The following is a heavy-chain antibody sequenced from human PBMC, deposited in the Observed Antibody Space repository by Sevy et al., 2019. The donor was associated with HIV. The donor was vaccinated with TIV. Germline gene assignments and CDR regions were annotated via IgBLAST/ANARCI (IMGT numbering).Heavy chain of an antibody. V-gene: IGHV4-34*01. CDR3: ARIGLVRGPRPYGLDV. CDR2: ISHSGTT. Sequence: SETLSLTCAVYGGSLSGYYWSLVRQSPGGGLEWIGEISHSGTTNYNPSLKSRASISVDTSKNQFSLKLRSVTAADTATFYCARIGLVRGPRPYGLDVWGQGTTVTVSS. J-gene: IGHJ6*02. D-gene: IGHD3-10*01. CDR1: GGSLSGYY.